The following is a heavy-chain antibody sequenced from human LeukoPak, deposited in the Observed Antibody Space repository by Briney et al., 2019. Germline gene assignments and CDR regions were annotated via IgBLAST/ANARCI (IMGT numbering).Heavy chain of an antibody. V-gene: IGHV3-9*01. Sequence: PGGSLRLSCAASGFTFDDYAMHWVRQAPGKGLEWVSGISWNSGSIGYADSVKGRFTISRDNAKNSLYLQMNSLRAEDTALYYCAKLGDSEDYWGQGTLVTVSS. CDR1: GFTFDDYA. CDR3: AKLGDSEDY. CDR2: ISWNSGSI. J-gene: IGHJ4*02. D-gene: IGHD3-10*01.